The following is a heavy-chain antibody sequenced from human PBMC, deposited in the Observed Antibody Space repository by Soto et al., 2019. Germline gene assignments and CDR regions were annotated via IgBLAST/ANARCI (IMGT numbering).Heavy chain of an antibody. Sequence: QVQLVQSGAEVKKPGSSVKVSCKASGGTFSSYTISWVRQAPGQGLEWMGRIIPILGIANYAQKFQGRVTITPDKSTSTAYMELSSLRSEDTAVYYCAREGCWNIVATIGGGDCYDWGQGTLVTVSS. CDR3: AREGCWNIVATIGGGDCYD. D-gene: IGHD2-21*02. V-gene: IGHV1-69*08. CDR2: IIPILGIA. CDR1: GGTFSSYT. J-gene: IGHJ4*02.